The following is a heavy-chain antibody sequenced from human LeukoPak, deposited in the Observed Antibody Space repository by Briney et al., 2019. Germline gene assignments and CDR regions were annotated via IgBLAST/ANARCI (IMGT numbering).Heavy chain of an antibody. CDR3: ARETYYYDSSGYQGAFDI. Sequence: GGSLRLSCAASGFTFISYSMNWVRQAPGKGLEWVSSISSSSSYIYYADSVKGRFTISRDNSKNTLYLQMNSLRAEDTAVYYCARETYYYDSSGYQGAFDIWGQGTMVTVSS. CDR1: GFTFISYS. J-gene: IGHJ3*02. D-gene: IGHD3-22*01. CDR2: ISSSSSYI. V-gene: IGHV3-21*01.